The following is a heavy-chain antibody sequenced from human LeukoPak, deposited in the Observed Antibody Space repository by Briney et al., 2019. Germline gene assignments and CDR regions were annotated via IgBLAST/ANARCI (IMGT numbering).Heavy chain of an antibody. D-gene: IGHD1-7*01. CDR3: ARGPLITGITD. V-gene: IGHV3-53*01. CDR2: IYAGGSP. CDR1: GFTVSNNY. J-gene: IGHJ4*01. Sequence: TGGSPRLSCAASGFTVSNNYMSWVRQAPGKGLEWVAVIYAGGSPYYADSVKGRFTISRDDSKNTLFLQMNSLRVEDTAVYHCARGPLITGITDWGQGTLVSVSS.